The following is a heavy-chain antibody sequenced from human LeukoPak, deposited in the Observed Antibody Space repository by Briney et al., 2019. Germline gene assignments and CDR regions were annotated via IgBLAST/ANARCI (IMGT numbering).Heavy chain of an antibody. V-gene: IGHV3-30*04. Sequence: GGSLRLSCAASGFTFSSYAMHWVRQAPGKGLEWVAVISYDGSNKCYADSVKGRFTISRDNSKNTLYLQMNSLRAEDTAVYYCARASEQQPYDYWGQGTLVTVSS. CDR1: GFTFSSYA. CDR3: ARASEQQPYDY. CDR2: ISYDGSNK. J-gene: IGHJ4*02. D-gene: IGHD6-13*01.